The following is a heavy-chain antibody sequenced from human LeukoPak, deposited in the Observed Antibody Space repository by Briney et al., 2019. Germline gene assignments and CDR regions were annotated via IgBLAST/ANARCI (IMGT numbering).Heavy chain of an antibody. Sequence: GGSLRLSCAASGFTFSSYAMSWVRQAPGKGLEWVSAISGSGGSTYYADSVKGRFTISRDNSKNTLYLQMNSLRAEDTAVYYCAKETALLRYFDWSSEFGYWGQGTLVTVSS. CDR1: GFTFSSYA. J-gene: IGHJ4*02. CDR3: AKETALLRYFDWSSEFGY. D-gene: IGHD3-9*01. V-gene: IGHV3-23*01. CDR2: ISGSGGST.